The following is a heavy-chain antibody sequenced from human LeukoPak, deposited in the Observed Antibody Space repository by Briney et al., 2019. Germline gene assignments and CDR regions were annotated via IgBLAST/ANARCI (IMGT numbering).Heavy chain of an antibody. V-gene: IGHV3-53*01. CDR2: IYSGGST. CDR1: GFTVSSNY. D-gene: IGHD2-2*01. J-gene: IGHJ6*02. Sequence: GGSLRLSCAASGFTVSSNYMSWVRQAPGKGLEWVSVIYSGGSTYSADSVRGRFTISRDNSKNTLYLQMNSLRAEDTAVYYCAKGSDIVVVPAAISRANYYYYGMDVWGQGTTVTVSS. CDR3: AKGSDIVVVPAAISRANYYYYGMDV.